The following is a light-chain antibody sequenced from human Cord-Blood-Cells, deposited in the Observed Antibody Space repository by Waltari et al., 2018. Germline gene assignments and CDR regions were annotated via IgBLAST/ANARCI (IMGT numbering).Light chain of an antibody. CDR2: DDS. J-gene: IGLJ2*01. CDR1: GGGVKV. CDR3: QVWDSSSDHPV. V-gene: IGLV3-21*03. Sequence: SYVLTQPPGGSVAPGSVVWFTCGVCGGGVKVVHWYQQKPGQAPVLVVYDDSDRPSGIPERFSGSNSGNTATLTISRVEAGDEADYYCQVWDSSSDHPVFGGGTKLTVL.